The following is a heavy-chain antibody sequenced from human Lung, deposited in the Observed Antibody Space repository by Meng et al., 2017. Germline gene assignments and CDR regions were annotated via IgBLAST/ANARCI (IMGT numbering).Heavy chain of an antibody. J-gene: IGHJ4*02. CDR2: ISSSST. CDR1: GFTFSSYS. Sequence: EVQLVESVGGLVKPGGSLRLSCAASGFTFSSYSMNWVCQAPGKGLEWVSSISSSSTYADSVKGRFTISRDNAKNSLYLQMNSLRAEDTAVYYCARGRVVVAATPSDYWGQGTLVTVSS. D-gene: IGHD2-15*01. V-gene: IGHV3-21*01. CDR3: ARGRVVVAATPSDY.